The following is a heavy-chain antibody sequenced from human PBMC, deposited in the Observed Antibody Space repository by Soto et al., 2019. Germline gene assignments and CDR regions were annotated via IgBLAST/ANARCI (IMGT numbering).Heavy chain of an antibody. CDR2: IDPSDSYT. J-gene: IGHJ6*02. D-gene: IGHD3-3*01. CDR3: ARVLYDFWCGYPYYYGMDV. Sequence: PGESLKISCKGSGYSFTSYWISWVRQMPGKGLEWMGRIDPSDSYTNYSPSFQGHVTISADKSISTAYLQWSSLKASDTAMYYCARVLYDFWCGYPYYYGMDVWGQGTTVTVSS. CDR1: GYSFTSYW. V-gene: IGHV5-10-1*01.